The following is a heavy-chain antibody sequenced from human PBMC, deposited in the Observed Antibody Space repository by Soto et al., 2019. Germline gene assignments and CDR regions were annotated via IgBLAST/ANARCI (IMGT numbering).Heavy chain of an antibody. J-gene: IGHJ4*02. V-gene: IGHV3-21*06. CDR1: GFIFTRYS. CDR2: ISSTTNYI. Sequence: GGSLRLSGAASGFIFTRYSMNWVREAPGKGLEWVSSISSTTNYIYYGDSMKGRCTISRDNAKNSLYLEMNSLRAEDTAVYYCARESEDLPSNFDYWGQGTLVTVSS. CDR3: ARESEDLPSNFDY.